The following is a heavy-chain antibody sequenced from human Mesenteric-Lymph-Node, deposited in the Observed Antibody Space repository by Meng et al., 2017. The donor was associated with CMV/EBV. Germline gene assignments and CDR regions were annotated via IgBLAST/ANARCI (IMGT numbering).Heavy chain of an antibody. CDR2: IYDSGST. CDR3: ARDRGEWLFDY. Sequence: SETLSLTCAVYGGSFSGYYWSWIRQPPGKGLEWIGSIYDSGSTYHNPSLKSRVTISVDTSKNHFSLKLRSVTAADTAVYYCARDRGEWLFDYWGQGTLVTVSS. D-gene: IGHD3-3*01. J-gene: IGHJ4*02. V-gene: IGHV4-34*01. CDR1: GGSFSGYY.